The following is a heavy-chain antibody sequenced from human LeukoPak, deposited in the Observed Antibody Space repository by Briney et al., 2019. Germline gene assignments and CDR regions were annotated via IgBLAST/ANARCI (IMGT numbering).Heavy chain of an antibody. Sequence: GGSLRLSCAVSGLTFRNYAMSWVRQAQGKGLEWVSAISGSDGSTYYADSVKGRFTISRDNSNNTLFLQTNSLRAEDTAIYYCAKIPSVVAARPPDYWGQGTLVTVSS. CDR2: ISGSDGST. V-gene: IGHV3-23*01. CDR1: GLTFRNYA. J-gene: IGHJ4*02. CDR3: AKIPSVVAARPPDY. D-gene: IGHD6-6*01.